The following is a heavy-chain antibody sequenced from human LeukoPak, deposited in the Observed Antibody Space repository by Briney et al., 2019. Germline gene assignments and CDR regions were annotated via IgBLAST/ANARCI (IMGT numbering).Heavy chain of an antibody. V-gene: IGHV3-30*04. CDR2: ISYDGSNK. CDR3: APHGGVTGGFDY. CDR1: GFTFSSYA. Sequence: GGSLRLSCAASGFTFSSYAMHWVRQAPGKGLEWVAVISYDGSNKYYADSVKGRFTISRDNSKNTLYLQMNSLRAEDTAVYYCAPHGGVTGGFDYWGQGTLVTVSS. J-gene: IGHJ4*02. D-gene: IGHD5-18*01.